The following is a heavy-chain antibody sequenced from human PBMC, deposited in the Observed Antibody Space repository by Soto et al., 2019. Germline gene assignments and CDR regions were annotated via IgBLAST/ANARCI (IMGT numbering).Heavy chain of an antibody. CDR2: INHSGSP. V-gene: IGHV4-34*01. CDR1: GGSFSGYY. D-gene: IGHD1-26*01. Sequence: QVQLQQWGAGLLKPSETLSLTCAVYGGSFSGYYWSWIRQPPGKGLEWIGEINHSGSPNYNPSLKSRVTISVDTSKNQFSLKLSSVTPADTAVYYCARGPIVGARGGFGFDSWGQGTLVTVSS. J-gene: IGHJ5*01. CDR3: ARGPIVGARGGFGFDS.